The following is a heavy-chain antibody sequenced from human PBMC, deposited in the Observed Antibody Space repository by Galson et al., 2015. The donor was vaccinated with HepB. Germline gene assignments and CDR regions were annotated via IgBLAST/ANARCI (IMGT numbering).Heavy chain of an antibody. CDR2: MSSEESDT. CDR1: GFTFSNFG. V-gene: IGHV3-30-3*01. D-gene: IGHD5-24*01. Sequence: ALRLSCAASGFTFSNFGMHWVRQAPGKGLEWVAVMSSEESDTYLPDSVKGRLTISRDHAKNTLFLQVNSLSVDDTAVYYCASGHNYYCYMDVWGKGTTVTVSS. J-gene: IGHJ6*03. CDR3: ASGHNYYCYMDV.